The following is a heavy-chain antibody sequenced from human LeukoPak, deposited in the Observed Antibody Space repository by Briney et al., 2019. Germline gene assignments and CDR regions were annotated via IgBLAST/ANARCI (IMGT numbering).Heavy chain of an antibody. J-gene: IGHJ5*02. CDR3: ARVGVSQSWFDP. V-gene: IGHV4-34*01. D-gene: IGHD3-16*01. CDR2: INHSGST. Sequence: KTSETLSLTCAVYGGSFSGYYWSWIRQPPGKGLEWIGEINHSGSTNYNPSLKSRVTISVDTSKNQFSLKLSSVTAADTAVYYCARVGVSQSWFDPWGQGTLVTVSS. CDR1: GGSFSGYY.